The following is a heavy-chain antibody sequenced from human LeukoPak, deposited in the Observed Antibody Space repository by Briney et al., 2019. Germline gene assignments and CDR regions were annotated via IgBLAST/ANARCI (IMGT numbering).Heavy chain of an antibody. J-gene: IGHJ5*02. Sequence: SQTLSLTCAVSGGSINSGGYSGRWIRQPPGKGLEWIGYIYHSESTYYNPSLKSRVTIPVDRPKNQFSLQLSSVTAADTAVYYCARVAAAGTSNWFDPWGQGTLVTVSS. V-gene: IGHV4-30-2*01. CDR3: ARVAAAGTSNWFDP. CDR1: GGSINSGGYS. D-gene: IGHD6-13*01. CDR2: IYHSEST.